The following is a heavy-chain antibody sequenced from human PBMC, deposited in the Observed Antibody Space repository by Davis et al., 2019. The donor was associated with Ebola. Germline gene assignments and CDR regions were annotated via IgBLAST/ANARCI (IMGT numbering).Heavy chain of an antibody. CDR1: GGSISSYY. D-gene: IGHD3-3*01. CDR3: ARGPADFGVVIDYYYYGMDV. CDR2: IYHSGST. V-gene: IGHV4-39*07. Sequence: SETLSLTCTVSGGSISSYYWGWIRQPPGKGLEWIGSIYHSGSTYYNPSLKSRVTISVDTSKNQFSLKLSSVTAADTAVYYCARGPADFGVVIDYYYYGMDVWGQGTTVTVSS. J-gene: IGHJ6*02.